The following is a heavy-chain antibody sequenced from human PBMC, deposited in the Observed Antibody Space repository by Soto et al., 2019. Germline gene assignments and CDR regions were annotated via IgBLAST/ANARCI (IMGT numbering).Heavy chain of an antibody. V-gene: IGHV1-2*04. D-gene: IGHD2-8*01. Sequence: ASVKVSCKASGYSFTDYHIHWVRQAPGQGLEWLGRINPKSGGTSTAQKFQGWVTMTTGTSISTASMELTRLTSDDTAIYYCARGDSTDCSNGVCSFFYNHDMDVWGQGTTVTVSS. CDR3: ARGDSTDCSNGVCSFFYNHDMDV. J-gene: IGHJ6*02. CDR1: GYSFTDYH. CDR2: INPKSGGT.